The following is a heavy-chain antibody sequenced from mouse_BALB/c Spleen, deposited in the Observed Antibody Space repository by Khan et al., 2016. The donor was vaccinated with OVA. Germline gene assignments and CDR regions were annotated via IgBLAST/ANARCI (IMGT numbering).Heavy chain of an antibody. CDR2: VWSDGRP. CDR1: GFSLTNYG. Sequence: QVQLKESGPGLVAPSQSLSITCTISGFSLTNYGVHWIRQPPGKGLEWLVVVWSDGRPTYNSALKSRLNITKDKSKSQGFLQMNSLQTDYTAIYFCARQPYYHYNIIANWAQGTSFTVSS. J-gene: IGHJ4*01. D-gene: IGHD2-4*01. CDR3: ARQPYYHYNIIAN. V-gene: IGHV2-6-1*01.